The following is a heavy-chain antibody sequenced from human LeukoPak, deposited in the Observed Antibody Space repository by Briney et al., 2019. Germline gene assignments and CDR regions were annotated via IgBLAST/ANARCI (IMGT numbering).Heavy chain of an antibody. J-gene: IGHJ4*02. Sequence: PSETLSLTCTVSGGSISSYYWSWIRQPAGKGLEWIGRIYTSGSTNYNPSLKSRATMSVDTSKNQFSLKLSSVTAADTAIYYCALLMMYAIDFDYWGQGTLVTVSS. CDR3: ALLMMYAIDFDY. D-gene: IGHD2-8*01. CDR2: IYTSGST. CDR1: GGSISSYY. V-gene: IGHV4-4*07.